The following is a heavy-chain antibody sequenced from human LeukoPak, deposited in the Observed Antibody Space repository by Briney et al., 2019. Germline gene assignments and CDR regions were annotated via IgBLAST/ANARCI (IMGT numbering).Heavy chain of an antibody. Sequence: PGGSLRLSCAASGFTFSSYGMHWVRQAPGKGLAGVAVISYDGSNKYYADSVKGRFTISRDNSKNTLYLQMNSLRAEDTAVYYCAKDLGIAAAGTWGGDYWGQGTLVTVSS. J-gene: IGHJ4*02. V-gene: IGHV3-30*18. CDR1: GFTFSSYG. D-gene: IGHD6-13*01. CDR2: ISYDGSNK. CDR3: AKDLGIAAAGTWGGDY.